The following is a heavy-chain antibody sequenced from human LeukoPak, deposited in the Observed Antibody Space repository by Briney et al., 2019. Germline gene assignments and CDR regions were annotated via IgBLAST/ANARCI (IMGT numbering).Heavy chain of an antibody. J-gene: IGHJ3*02. V-gene: IGHV4-34*01. Sequence: PSETLSLTCAVYGGSFSGYYWSWIRQPPGKGPEWIGEINHSGSTNYNPSLKSRVTISVDTSKNQFSLKLSSVTAADTAVYYCARERGGGEDIVVVPAAMVHDAFDIWGQGTMVTVSS. CDR2: INHSGST. CDR3: ARERGGGEDIVVVPAAMVHDAFDI. D-gene: IGHD2-2*01. CDR1: GGSFSGYY.